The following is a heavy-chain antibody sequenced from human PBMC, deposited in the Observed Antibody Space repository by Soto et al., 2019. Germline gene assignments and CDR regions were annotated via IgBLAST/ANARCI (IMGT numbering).Heavy chain of an antibody. Sequence: PSVKVSCKASGYTFTGYYMHWVRQAPGQGLEWMGWINPNSGGTNYAQKFQGWVTMTRDTSISTAYMELSRLRSDDTAVYYCARDYCSSTSCYYGDAFDIWGQGTMVTVSS. J-gene: IGHJ3*02. CDR1: GYTFTGYY. CDR3: ARDYCSSTSCYYGDAFDI. CDR2: INPNSGGT. V-gene: IGHV1-2*04. D-gene: IGHD2-2*01.